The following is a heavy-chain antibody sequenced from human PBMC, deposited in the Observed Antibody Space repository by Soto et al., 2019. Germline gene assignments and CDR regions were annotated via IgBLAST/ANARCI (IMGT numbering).Heavy chain of an antibody. Sequence: QITLKESGPTLVKPTQTRTLTCTFSGFSLSTSGVGVGWIRQPPGKALEWLALIYWDDDKRYSPSLISRLTLXKXXPQNQALLTMTNMDPVDTATYCCAHNRLVRGNFDYWGQGTLVTVSS. CDR3: AHNRLVRGNFDY. CDR1: GFSLSTSGVG. CDR2: IYWDDDK. V-gene: IGHV2-5*02. J-gene: IGHJ4*02. D-gene: IGHD3-10*01.